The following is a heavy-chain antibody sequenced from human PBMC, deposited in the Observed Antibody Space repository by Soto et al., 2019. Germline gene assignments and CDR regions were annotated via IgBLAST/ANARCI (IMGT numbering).Heavy chain of an antibody. V-gene: IGHV4-31*03. D-gene: IGHD2-8*01. CDR2: IYYSGST. CDR1: GGSISSGGYY. CDR3: ARSPPQLDIVLIDY. J-gene: IGHJ4*02. Sequence: PSETLSLTFTVSGGSISSGGYYWSWIRQHPGKGLEWIGYIYYSGSTYYNPSLKSRVTISVDTSKNQFSLKLSSVTAADTAVYYCARSPPQLDIVLIDYWGQGTLVTVSS.